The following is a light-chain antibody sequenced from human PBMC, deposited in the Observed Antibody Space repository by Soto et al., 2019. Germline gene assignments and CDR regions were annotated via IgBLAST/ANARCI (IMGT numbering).Light chain of an antibody. CDR3: QQYKHYSEPT. CDR2: KAS. Sequence: DIQMTQSPSTLSASVGDRVTITCRASQSISSWLAWYQQKPGKAPKVWIHKASDLENGVPSRFSGSGSGTEFTLTISSLQPDDLGTYYCQQYKHYSEPTFGQGTKLEIK. CDR1: QSISSW. J-gene: IGKJ2*01. V-gene: IGKV1-5*03.